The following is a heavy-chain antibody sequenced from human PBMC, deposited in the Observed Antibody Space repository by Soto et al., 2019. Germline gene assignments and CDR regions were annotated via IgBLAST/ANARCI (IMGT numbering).Heavy chain of an antibody. CDR3: ARRDYSNSWHFDY. CDR2: FHYTGRS. J-gene: IGHJ4*02. D-gene: IGHD6-13*01. Sequence: QVHLQESGPGLVKPSETLSLTCTVSGGSIRPYYWSWIRQPPGKGLEWIGYFHYTGRSTYNPSLRSRVTMTAGTSENQLSLKIKSLIAADTAVYYCARRDYSNSWHFDYWGQGILVTVSS. CDR1: GGSIRPYY. V-gene: IGHV4-59*08.